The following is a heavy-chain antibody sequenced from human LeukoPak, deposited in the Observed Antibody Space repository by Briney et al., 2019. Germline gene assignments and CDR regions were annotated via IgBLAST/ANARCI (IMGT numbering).Heavy chain of an antibody. D-gene: IGHD4-17*01. CDR3: ARRLARRGYGDYCDY. CDR1: GGSISSYY. Sequence: SETLSLTCTVSGGSISSYYWSWIRQPPGKGLEWIGNIFYSGSPNYNPSLKSRVTVSFDTSKNQFSLNLSSVTAADTAVYYCARRLARRGYGDYCDYWGQGTLVTVSS. V-gene: IGHV4-59*08. J-gene: IGHJ4*02. CDR2: IFYSGSP.